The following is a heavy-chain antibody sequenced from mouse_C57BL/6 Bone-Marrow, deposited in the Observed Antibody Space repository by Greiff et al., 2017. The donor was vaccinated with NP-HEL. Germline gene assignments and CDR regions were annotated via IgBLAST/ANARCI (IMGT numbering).Heavy chain of an antibody. CDR1: GYTFTSYW. J-gene: IGHJ2*01. CDR2: IHPNSGST. CDR3: ARSMKEWQLVPFDY. Sequence: VQLQQPGAELVKPGASVKLSCKASGYTFTSYWMHWVKQRPGQGLEWIGMIHPNSGSTNYNEKFKSKATLTVDKSSSTAYMQLSSLTSEDSAVYYCARSMKEWQLVPFDYWGQGTTLTVSS. V-gene: IGHV1-64*01. D-gene: IGHD1-3*01.